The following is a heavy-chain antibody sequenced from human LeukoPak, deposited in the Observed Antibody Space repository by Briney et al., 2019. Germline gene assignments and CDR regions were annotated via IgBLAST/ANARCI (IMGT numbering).Heavy chain of an antibody. CDR3: ARGPLGRNGDYFDY. Sequence: ASVKVSCKASGYTFTSYAIQWVRQAPGQRLEWMGWINAGNGNTKYSQKFQGRVTITRDTSASTAYMELSSLRSEDTAVYHCARGPLGRNGDYFDYWGQGTLVTVSS. V-gene: IGHV1-3*01. J-gene: IGHJ4*02. CDR1: GYTFTSYA. D-gene: IGHD7-27*01. CDR2: INAGNGNT.